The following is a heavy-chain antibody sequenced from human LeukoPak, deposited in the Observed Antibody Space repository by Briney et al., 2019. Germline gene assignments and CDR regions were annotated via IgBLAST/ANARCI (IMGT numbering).Heavy chain of an antibody. Sequence: PGGSLRLSCAASGFTFSSYAMSWVRQAPGKGLEWVSAISGSGGSTYYADSVKGRFTISRDNSKNTLYLQMNSLRAEDTAVYYCAKAFRREVGVGYDLWGQGTLVTVSS. D-gene: IGHD5-12*01. J-gene: IGHJ4*02. CDR1: GFTFSSYA. V-gene: IGHV3-23*01. CDR2: ISGSGGST. CDR3: AKAFRREVGVGYDL.